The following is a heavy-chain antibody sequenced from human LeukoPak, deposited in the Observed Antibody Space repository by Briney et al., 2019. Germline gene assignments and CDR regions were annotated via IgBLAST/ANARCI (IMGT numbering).Heavy chain of an antibody. D-gene: IGHD3-10*01. CDR1: GFTFSNYA. J-gene: IGHJ4*02. CDR3: AKGQYYYGSGSYHDY. Sequence: PGGSLRLSCVVSGFTFSNYAMSWVRQAPGKGLEWVSLISGSGGSTYYADSMKGRLTISRDNSKNTLYLQMNSLRAEDTAVYHCAKGQYYYGSGSYHDYWGQGTLVAVSS. V-gene: IGHV3-23*01. CDR2: ISGSGGST.